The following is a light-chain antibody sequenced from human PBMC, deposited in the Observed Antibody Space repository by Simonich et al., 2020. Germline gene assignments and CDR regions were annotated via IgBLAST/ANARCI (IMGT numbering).Light chain of an antibody. Sequence: QSVLTQPPSSSGTPGQRVTISCSGSSSNIGSNYVYWYQKLPGTAPKLLIYRNNQRPSGGPDRFSGSKSGTSASLAIRGLRSEDEADYYCAAWDDSLSAWVFGGGTKLTVL. CDR2: RNN. CDR3: AAWDDSLSAWV. V-gene: IGLV1-47*01. CDR1: SSNIGSNY. J-gene: IGLJ3*02.